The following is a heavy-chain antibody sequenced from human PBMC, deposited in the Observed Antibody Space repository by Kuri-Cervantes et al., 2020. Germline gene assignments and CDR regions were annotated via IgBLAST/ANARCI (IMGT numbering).Heavy chain of an antibody. J-gene: IGHJ5*02. CDR1: GYTFTGYY. Sequence: ASVQVSCKASGYTFTGYYMHWVRQAPGQGLEWMGWMNPNSGNTGYAQKFQGRVTMTRNTSISTAYMELTSLRSEDTAVYYCAREMMGRDSTGYYSGWFDPWGQGTLVTVSS. CDR2: MNPNSGNT. CDR3: AREMMGRDSTGYYSGWFDP. V-gene: IGHV1-8*02. D-gene: IGHD3-22*01.